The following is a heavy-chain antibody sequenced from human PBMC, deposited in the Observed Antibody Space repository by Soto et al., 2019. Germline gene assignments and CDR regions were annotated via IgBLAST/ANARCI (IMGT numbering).Heavy chain of an antibody. CDR3: AKDLDYGDYVEVGYFDY. CDR1: GFTFSSYA. D-gene: IGHD4-17*01. Sequence: GGSLRLSCAASGFTFSSYAMSWVRQAPGKGLEWVSAISGSGGSTYYADSVKGRFTISRDNSKNTLYLQMNSLRAEDTAAYYCAKDLDYGDYVEVGYFDYWGQGTLVTVSS. V-gene: IGHV3-23*01. J-gene: IGHJ4*02. CDR2: ISGSGGST.